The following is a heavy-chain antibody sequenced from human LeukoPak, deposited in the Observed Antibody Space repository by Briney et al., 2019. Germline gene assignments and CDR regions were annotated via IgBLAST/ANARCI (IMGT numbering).Heavy chain of an antibody. D-gene: IGHD5-18*01. Sequence: PGGSLRLSCAASGFTFSSYAMSWVRQAPGKGLEWVSVISGSGGSTYYADSVKGRFTISRDNSKNTLYLQMNSLRAEDTAVYYCAKDDSYGYSSYFDYWGQGTLVTVSS. V-gene: IGHV3-23*01. CDR1: GFTFSSYA. J-gene: IGHJ4*02. CDR3: AKDDSYGYSSYFDY. CDR2: ISGSGGST.